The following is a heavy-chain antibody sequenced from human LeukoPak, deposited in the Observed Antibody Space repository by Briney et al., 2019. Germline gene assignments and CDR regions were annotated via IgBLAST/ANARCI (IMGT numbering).Heavy chain of an antibody. V-gene: IGHV3-30*18. J-gene: IGHJ4*02. D-gene: IGHD2-15*01. CDR3: AKPDTETDIVVVVAAPPPFDY. CDR1: GFTFSAYG. Sequence: GGSLRLSCAASGFTFSAYGMHCVRRAPGKGLEWVAVISYDGSNKYYADSVKGRFTISRDNSKNTLYLQMNSLRAEDTAVYYCAKPDTETDIVVVVAAPPPFDYWGQGTLVTVSS. CDR2: ISYDGSNK.